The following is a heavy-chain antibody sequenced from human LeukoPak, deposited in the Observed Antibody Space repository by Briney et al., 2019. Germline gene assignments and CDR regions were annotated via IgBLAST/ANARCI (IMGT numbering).Heavy chain of an antibody. CDR3: ARDPYSSSWYNYYYYMDV. V-gene: IGHV3-21*01. D-gene: IGHD6-13*01. CDR1: GFTFSSYS. J-gene: IGHJ6*03. Sequence: PGGSLRLSCAASGFTFSSYSMNWVRQAPGKGLEWVSSISSSSSYIYYADSVKGRFTISRDNSKNTLYLQMNSLRAEDTAVYYCARDPYSSSWYNYYYYMDVWGKGTTVTVSS. CDR2: ISSSSSYI.